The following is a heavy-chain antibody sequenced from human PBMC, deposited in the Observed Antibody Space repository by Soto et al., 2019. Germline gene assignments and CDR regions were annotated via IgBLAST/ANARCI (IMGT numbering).Heavy chain of an antibody. V-gene: IGHV3-7*01. J-gene: IGHJ2*01. CDR3: ARDRYSFFFQAEDGIRDLFTVSAFLLNRSSDL. D-gene: IGHD3-9*01. CDR2: IKQDGSEK. Sequence: KGLEWVANIKQDGSEKYYVDSVKGRFTISRDNAKHSLYMQMNSLRAEDTAVYYCARDRYSFFFQAEDGIRDLFTVSAFLLNRSSDL.